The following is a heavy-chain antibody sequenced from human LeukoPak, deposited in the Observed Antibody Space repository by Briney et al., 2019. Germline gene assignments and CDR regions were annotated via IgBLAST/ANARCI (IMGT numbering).Heavy chain of an antibody. J-gene: IGHJ6*03. CDR3: ARGPDSSPPHYYYMDV. Sequence: GGSLRLSCAASGFTFSSYSMNWVRQAPGKGLEWVSYISSSSTIYYADSVKGRFTISRDNAKNSLYLQMNSLRAEDTAVYYCARGPDSSPPHYYYMDVWGKGTTVTVSS. D-gene: IGHD6-13*01. CDR2: ISSSSTI. CDR1: GFTFSSYS. V-gene: IGHV3-48*01.